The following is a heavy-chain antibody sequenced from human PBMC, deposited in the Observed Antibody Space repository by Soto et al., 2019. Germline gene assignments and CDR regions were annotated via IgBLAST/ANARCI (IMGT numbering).Heavy chain of an antibody. J-gene: IGHJ5*02. Sequence: QVQLQQWGAGLLKPSETLSLTCAVYGGSFSGYYWSWIRQPPGKGLEWIGEINHSGSTNYNPSLKSRFTISVDTSKNQFSLKLSSVTDADTAVYYCARGQYSKSSYRVRVVRRANWFDPWGQGTLVTVSS. CDR3: ARGQYSKSSYRVRVVRRANWFDP. V-gene: IGHV4-34*01. CDR2: INHSGST. CDR1: GGSFSGYY. D-gene: IGHD3-3*01.